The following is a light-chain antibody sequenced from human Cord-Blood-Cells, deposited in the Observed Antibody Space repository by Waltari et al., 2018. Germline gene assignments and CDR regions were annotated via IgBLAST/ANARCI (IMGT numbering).Light chain of an antibody. J-gene: IGLJ2*01. V-gene: IGLV2-14*01. CDR1: SSDVGGYNY. CDR3: SSYTSSSTLVV. CDR2: DVS. Sequence: QSALTQPASVSGSPGQSITISCTGTSSDVGGYNYVSWYHQHPGKAPKLMIYDVSNRPSGVYNRFPGSKSGNTASLTISGLQAEDEADYYCSSYTSSSTLVVFGGGTKLTVL.